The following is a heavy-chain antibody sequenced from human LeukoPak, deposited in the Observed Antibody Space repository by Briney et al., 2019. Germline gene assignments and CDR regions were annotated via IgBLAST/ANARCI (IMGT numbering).Heavy chain of an antibody. Sequence: SVKVSCKASGGTFSSYAISWVRQAPGQGLEWMGGIIPIFGTANYAQKFQGRVTITTDESTSTAYMELSSLRSEDTAVYYCAAREAGSSSLRPLDYWGQGTLVTVAS. CDR2: IIPIFGTA. V-gene: IGHV1-69*05. D-gene: IGHD6-6*01. J-gene: IGHJ4*02. CDR3: AAREAGSSSLRPLDY. CDR1: GGTFSSYA.